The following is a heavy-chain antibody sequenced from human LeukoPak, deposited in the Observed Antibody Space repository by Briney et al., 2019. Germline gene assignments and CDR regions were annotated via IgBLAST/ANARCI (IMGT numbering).Heavy chain of an antibody. D-gene: IGHD3-22*01. V-gene: IGHV4-59*01. Sequence: SETLSLTCTVSGGSISPYYWSWIRQPPGKGLEWIGYIYYSWTTNYNPSLKSRVTISVDTSKNQFSLKLSSVTAADTAVYYCARETAHYYDTSRGWFDPWGQGTLVTVSS. CDR1: GGSISPYY. CDR3: ARETAHYYDTSRGWFDP. J-gene: IGHJ5*02. CDR2: IYYSWTT.